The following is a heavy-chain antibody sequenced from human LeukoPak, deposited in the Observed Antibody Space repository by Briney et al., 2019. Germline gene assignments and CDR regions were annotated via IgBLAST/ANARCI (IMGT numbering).Heavy chain of an antibody. CDR2: ISGSGGST. Sequence: GGSLRLSCAASGFTFSSYAMSWVRQAPGKGLEWVSAISGSGGSTYYADSVKGRFTISRDNSKNTLYLQMNSLRAEDTAVYYCARETGSGAYYYYGMDVWGQGTTVTVSS. V-gene: IGHV3-23*01. CDR3: ARETGSGAYYYYGMDV. CDR1: GFTFSSYA. D-gene: IGHD2-15*01. J-gene: IGHJ6*02.